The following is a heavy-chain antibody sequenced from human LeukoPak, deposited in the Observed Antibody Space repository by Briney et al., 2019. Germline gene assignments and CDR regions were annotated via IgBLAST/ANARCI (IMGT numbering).Heavy chain of an antibody. CDR2: ISYDGNKK. J-gene: IGHJ6*02. D-gene: IGHD3-16*02. Sequence: GGSLRLSCTASGFTFSSFGMHWVRQAPGKGLEWVAAISYDGNKKDYVDSVKGRFSISRDNSKNTLYLQMNSLRVADTAVFYCAKDLDPGDIWGSYRRWYYGMDVWGQGTTVTVSS. V-gene: IGHV3-30*18. CDR3: AKDLDPGDIWGSYRRWYYGMDV. CDR1: GFTFSSFG.